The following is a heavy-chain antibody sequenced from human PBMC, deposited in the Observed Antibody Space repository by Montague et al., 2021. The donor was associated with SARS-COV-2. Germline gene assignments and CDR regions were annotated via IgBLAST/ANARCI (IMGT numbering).Heavy chain of an antibody. CDR2: IYTSGST. J-gene: IGHJ3*02. D-gene: IGHD3-22*01. CDR1: GGSISSYY. V-gene: IGHV4-4*07. CDR3: ARGALFYDSSGYYSDAFDI. Sequence: SETLSLTCTVSGGSISSYYWNWIRQSAGKGLEWIGRIYTSGSTNYDPSLKSRVTMSVDTSKNQFSLKLSSVTAADTAVYYCARGALFYDSSGYYSDAFDIGGQGTMVTVSS.